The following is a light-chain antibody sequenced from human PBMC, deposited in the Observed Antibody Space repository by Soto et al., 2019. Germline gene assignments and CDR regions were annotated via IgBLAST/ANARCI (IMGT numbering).Light chain of an antibody. J-gene: IGLJ2*01. CDR2: SNS. Sequence: QSVLTQPPSASGTPGQSVTISCSGSRSNIGRNPVAWYQQLPGTAPKLLIYSNSQRPSGVPDRFSGSKSGTSASLAISGLQSEDEADYFCAAWDDSLNGVVFGGGTKLTVL. V-gene: IGLV1-44*01. CDR1: RSNIGRNP. CDR3: AAWDDSLNGVV.